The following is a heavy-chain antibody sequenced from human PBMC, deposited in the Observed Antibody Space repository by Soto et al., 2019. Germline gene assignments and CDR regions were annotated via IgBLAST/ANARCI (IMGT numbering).Heavy chain of an antibody. CDR3: AKDKRAGSGSYYLT. J-gene: IGHJ4*02. V-gene: IGHV3-23*01. D-gene: IGHD1-26*01. CDR2: ISGSGGST. CDR1: GFTFSSYA. Sequence: GGSLRLSCAASGFTFSSYAMSWVRQAPGKGLEWVSAISGSGGSTYYADSVKGRFTISRDNSKNTLYLQMNSLRAEDTAVYYCAKDKRAGSGSYYLTWGQGTLVTVSS.